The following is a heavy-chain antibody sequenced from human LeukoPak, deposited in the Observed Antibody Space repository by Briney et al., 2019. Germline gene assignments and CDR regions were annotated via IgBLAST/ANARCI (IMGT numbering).Heavy chain of an antibody. CDR3: ASSSKYYDFWSGYSGGMDWFDP. V-gene: IGHV1-8*01. J-gene: IGHJ5*02. Sequence: ASVKVSCKASGYTFTSYDINWVRQATGQGLEWMGWMNPNSGNTGYAQKFQGRVTMTRNTSISTAYTELSSLRSEDTAVYYCASSSKYYDFWSGYSGGMDWFDPWGQGTLVTVSS. D-gene: IGHD3-3*01. CDR2: MNPNSGNT. CDR1: GYTFTSYD.